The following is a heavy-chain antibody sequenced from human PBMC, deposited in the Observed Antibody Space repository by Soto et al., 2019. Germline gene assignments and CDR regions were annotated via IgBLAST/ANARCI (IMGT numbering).Heavy chain of an antibody. Sequence: QVQLVQSGAEVKKPGSSVKVSCKASGGTFSSYTISWVRQAPGQGLEWMGRIIPILGIANYAQKFQGRVTITADKSTSTAYMELSSLRSEDTAVYYCARIGLKRGYYFDYWGQGTLVTVSS. CDR1: GGTFSSYT. CDR2: IIPILGIA. D-gene: IGHD1-26*01. CDR3: ARIGLKRGYYFDY. V-gene: IGHV1-69*02. J-gene: IGHJ4*02.